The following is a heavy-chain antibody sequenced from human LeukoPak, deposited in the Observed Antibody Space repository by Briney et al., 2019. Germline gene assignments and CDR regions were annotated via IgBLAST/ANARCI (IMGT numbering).Heavy chain of an antibody. Sequence: KTGGSLRLSCAASGFTFRSFAMSWIRQPPGKRLEWVGYVHYTGKTNYNPSLNNRTTISVDMSKNQFSLTLTSVTVADTAMYYCARGYYDRSGSSNPFDSWGQGTLVTVSA. D-gene: IGHD3-22*01. V-gene: IGHV4-59*01. J-gene: IGHJ4*02. CDR3: ARGYYDRSGSSNPFDS. CDR2: VHYTGKT. CDR1: GFTFRSFA.